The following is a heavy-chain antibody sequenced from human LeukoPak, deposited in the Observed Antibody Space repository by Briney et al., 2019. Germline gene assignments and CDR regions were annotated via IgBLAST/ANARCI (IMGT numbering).Heavy chain of an antibody. CDR3: ARALILTGYYKGLFDY. J-gene: IGHJ4*02. V-gene: IGHV3-66*01. CDR1: GFTVSSNY. D-gene: IGHD3-9*01. CDR2: IYSGGST. Sequence: QSGGSLRLSCAASGFTVSSNYMSWVRQAPGKGLEWVSVIYSGGSTYYADSVKGRFTISRDNSKNTLYIQMNSLRAEDTAVYYCARALILTGYYKGLFDYWGQGTLVTVSS.